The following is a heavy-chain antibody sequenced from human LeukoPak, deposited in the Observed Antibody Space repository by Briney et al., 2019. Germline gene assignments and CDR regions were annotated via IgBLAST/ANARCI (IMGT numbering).Heavy chain of an antibody. V-gene: IGHV3-15*01. CDR3: TTEVVVTSYFDY. Sequence: GGSLTLSCAASGFAFSDAWMSWVRQAPGKGLEWVGRVKRKTHGGTTQYGAPVKGRFAISRDDSKNTVYLQMNSLKTDDTGVYFCTTEVVVTSYFDYWGQGALVTVSS. D-gene: IGHD2-21*02. CDR2: VKRKTHGGTT. CDR1: GFAFSDAW. J-gene: IGHJ4*02.